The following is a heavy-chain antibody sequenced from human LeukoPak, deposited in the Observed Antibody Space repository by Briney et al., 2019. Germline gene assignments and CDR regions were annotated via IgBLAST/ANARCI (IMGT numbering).Heavy chain of an antibody. CDR1: GGSISSGDYY. D-gene: IGHD4-23*01. Sequence: SETLSFTCTVSGGSISSGDYYWSWIRQPPGKGLEWIGYIYYSGSTYYNPPLKSRVTISVDTSKNQFSLKLSSVTAADTAVYYCARESTVVKTPYYFDYWGQGTPVTVSS. J-gene: IGHJ4*02. V-gene: IGHV4-30-4*01. CDR2: IYYSGST. CDR3: ARESTVVKTPYYFDY.